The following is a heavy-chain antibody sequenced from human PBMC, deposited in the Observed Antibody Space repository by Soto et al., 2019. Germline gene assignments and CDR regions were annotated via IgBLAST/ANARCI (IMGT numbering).Heavy chain of an antibody. Sequence: EVQLVESGGGLVKPGGSLRLSCAASDFTISNAWMNWVRQAPGKGLEWVGRIKSKTDGETRDYAAPVKGRFTISRENPKNTLYQQMNSLKTEDTAVYYCSTDQNGFRDFEGDYWGQGTLVTVSS. CDR1: DFTISNAW. CDR2: IKSKTDGETR. D-gene: IGHD3-10*01. J-gene: IGHJ4*02. V-gene: IGHV3-15*07. CDR3: STDQNGFRDFEGDY.